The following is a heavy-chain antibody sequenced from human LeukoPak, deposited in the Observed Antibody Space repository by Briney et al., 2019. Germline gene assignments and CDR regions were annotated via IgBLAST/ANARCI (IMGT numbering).Heavy chain of an antibody. D-gene: IGHD6-19*01. Sequence: GGSLRLSCAASGFTFSDYYMSWIRQAPGKGLEWISSISRSGDSIYYADSVKGRFTISRDTAKNSLFLQVNSLRAEDTAVYYCARGGYSSDWYSSPDYWGQGTLVTVSS. J-gene: IGHJ4*02. CDR1: GFTFSDYY. CDR3: ARGGYSSDWYSSPDY. CDR2: ISRSGDSI. V-gene: IGHV3-11*01.